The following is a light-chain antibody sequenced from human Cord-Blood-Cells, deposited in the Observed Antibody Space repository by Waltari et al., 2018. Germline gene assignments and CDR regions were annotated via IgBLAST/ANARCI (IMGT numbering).Light chain of an antibody. CDR2: EGS. CDR1: SSDVGSYNL. J-gene: IGLJ1*01. CDR3: CSYAGSSSYV. V-gene: IGLV2-23*01. Sequence: QSALPQPAPVSGSPGQSITLSCTGTSSDVGSYNLVPWYQQHPGKAPKLMIYEGSKRPSGVSNRFSGSKSGNTASLTISGLQAEDEADYYCCSYAGSSSYVFGTGTKVTVL.